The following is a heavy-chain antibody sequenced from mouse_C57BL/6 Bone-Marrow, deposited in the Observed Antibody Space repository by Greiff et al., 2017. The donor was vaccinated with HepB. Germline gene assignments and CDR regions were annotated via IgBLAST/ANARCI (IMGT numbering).Heavy chain of an antibody. V-gene: IGHV1-50*01. CDR2: IDPSDSYT. CDR3: ARGGYGNYVDYFDY. Sequence: QVQLQQPGAELVKPGASVKLSCKASGYTFTSYWMQWVKQRPGQGLEWIGEIDPSDSYTNYNQKFKGKATLTLDTSSSTAYMQLSSLTSEDSAVYYCARGGYGNYVDYFDYWGQGTTLTVSS. D-gene: IGHD2-10*02. CDR1: GYTFTSYW. J-gene: IGHJ2*01.